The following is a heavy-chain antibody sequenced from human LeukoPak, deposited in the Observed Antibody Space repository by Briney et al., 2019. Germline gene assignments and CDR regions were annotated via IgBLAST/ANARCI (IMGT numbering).Heavy chain of an antibody. D-gene: IGHD3-22*01. J-gene: IGHJ3*02. V-gene: IGHV3-23*01. CDR3: ARDAYYYDSSGHPGMTFDI. CDR1: GFSFSRYG. CDR2: ISGSGETI. Sequence: GGSLRLSCVASGFSFSRYGMSWVRQAPGKGLEWVSHISGSGETIHYSGSVRGRFTISRDNSKNSLYLQMNSLRAEDTAVHYCARDAYYYDSSGHPGMTFDIWGQGTMVTVSS.